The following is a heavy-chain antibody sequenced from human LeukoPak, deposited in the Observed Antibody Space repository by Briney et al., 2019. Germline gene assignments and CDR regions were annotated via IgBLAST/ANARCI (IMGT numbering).Heavy chain of an antibody. CDR3: AREFGSSSFYYYYGMDV. CDR1: GFTFSDYY. Sequence: GGSLRLSSAASGFTFSDYYMSWIRQAPGKGLEWVSYISSSSSYTNYADSVKGRFTISRDNAKNSLYLQMNSLRAEDTAVYYCAREFGSSSFYYYYGMDVWGQGTTVTVSS. J-gene: IGHJ6*02. D-gene: IGHD6-6*01. V-gene: IGHV3-11*06. CDR2: ISSSSSYT.